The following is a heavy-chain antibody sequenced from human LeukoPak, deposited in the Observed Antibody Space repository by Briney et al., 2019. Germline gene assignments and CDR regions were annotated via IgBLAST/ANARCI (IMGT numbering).Heavy chain of an antibody. J-gene: IGHJ4*02. CDR3: AKDLSWWVTADY. CDR2: VGGDEKA. D-gene: IGHD2-21*02. CDR1: GFPFSGNA. V-gene: IGHV3-23*01. Sequence: GGSLRLSYAASGFPFSGNAMSWVRQAPGRGLEWVSGVGGDEKAHYADFVRGRFTISRDNSKKTVYLQMNSLTVEDTAVYYCAKDLSWWVTADYWGQGVLVTVSS.